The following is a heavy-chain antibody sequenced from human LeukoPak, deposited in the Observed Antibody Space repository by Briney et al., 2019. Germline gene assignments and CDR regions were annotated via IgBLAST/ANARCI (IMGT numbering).Heavy chain of an antibody. Sequence: PSETLSLTCTVSGGSISSGGYYWSWIRQPPGKGLEWIGYIYHSGSTYYNPSLKSRVTISVDRSKNQFSLKLSSVTAADTAVYYCARDKIGDWFDPWGQGTLVTVSS. V-gene: IGHV4-30-2*01. CDR1: GGSISSGGYY. J-gene: IGHJ5*02. D-gene: IGHD3-10*01. CDR2: IYHSGST. CDR3: ARDKIGDWFDP.